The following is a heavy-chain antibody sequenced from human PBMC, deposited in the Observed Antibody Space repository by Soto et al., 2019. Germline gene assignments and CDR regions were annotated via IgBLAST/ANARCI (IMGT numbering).Heavy chain of an antibody. J-gene: IGHJ6*03. CDR1: GFTFRSYS. D-gene: IGHD3-10*01. CDR2: ISSSSSYI. V-gene: IGHV3-21*01. Sequence: ESGGGLVKPGGSLRLSCAASGFTFRSYSMNWVRQAPGKGLEWVSSISSSSSYIYYADSVKGRFTISRDNAKNSLYLQMNSLRAEDTAVYYCAREGSGSYYYYMDVWGKGTTVTVSS. CDR3: AREGSGSYYYYMDV.